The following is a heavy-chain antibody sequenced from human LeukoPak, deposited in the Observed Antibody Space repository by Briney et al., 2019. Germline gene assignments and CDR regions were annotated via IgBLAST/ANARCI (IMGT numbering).Heavy chain of an antibody. D-gene: IGHD5-12*01. CDR2: INSDGSST. CDR1: GFTFSSYW. V-gene: IGHV3-74*01. Sequence: GGSLRLSCAASGFTFSSYWMHWVRHAPGKGLVWVSRINSDGSSTNYADSVKGRFTISRDNAKNTLYLQMNSLRAEDTAVYYCARADIVATITYSSGRYYYGMDVWGQGTTVTVSS. J-gene: IGHJ6*02. CDR3: ARADIVATITYSSGRYYYGMDV.